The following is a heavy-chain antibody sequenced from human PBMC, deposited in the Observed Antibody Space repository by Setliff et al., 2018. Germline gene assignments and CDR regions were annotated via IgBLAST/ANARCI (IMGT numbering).Heavy chain of an antibody. D-gene: IGHD3-10*01. V-gene: IGHV4-4*07. Sequence: SETLSLTCTVSGGSISSYYWSWIRQPAGKGLEWIGRIYHTGSTYYNPSLKSRITMSVDTSKNQFSLKLSSVTAADTAVYYCARPNGSGSPLFDPWGQGTLVTVSS. CDR1: GGSISSYY. J-gene: IGHJ5*02. CDR3: ARPNGSGSPLFDP. CDR2: IYHTGST.